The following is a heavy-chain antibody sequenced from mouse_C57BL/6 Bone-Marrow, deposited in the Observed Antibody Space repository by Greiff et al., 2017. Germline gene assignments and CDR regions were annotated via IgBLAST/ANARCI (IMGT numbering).Heavy chain of an antibody. Sequence: DVKLVESGGDLVKPGGSLKLSCAASGFTFTSYGMSWVRQTPEKRLEWVAIISSGGSNTYYPDSVKGRFTISRDNAKNTLYLQMSRLTSEDTANYYSAREGWCSMDYGGRGTAVTVSS. CDR1: GFTFTSYG. CDR2: ISSGGSNT. J-gene: IGHJ4*01. V-gene: IGHV5-6*02. CDR3: AREGWCSMDY. D-gene: IGHD1-1*02.